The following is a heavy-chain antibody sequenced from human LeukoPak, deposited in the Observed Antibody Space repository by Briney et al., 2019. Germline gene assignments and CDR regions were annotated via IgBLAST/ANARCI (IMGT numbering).Heavy chain of an antibody. V-gene: IGHV4-4*07. CDR2: IYTSGST. CDR3: ARDSLRHYYYYYIDV. Sequence: SETLSLTCTVSGGSISSYYWSLIRQPAGKGLEWIGRIYTSGSTNYNPSLKSRVTISVDKSKNQFSLKLSSVTAADTAVYNCARDSLRHYYYYYIDVWGKGTTVTVSS. D-gene: IGHD3-16*01. J-gene: IGHJ6*03. CDR1: GGSISSYY.